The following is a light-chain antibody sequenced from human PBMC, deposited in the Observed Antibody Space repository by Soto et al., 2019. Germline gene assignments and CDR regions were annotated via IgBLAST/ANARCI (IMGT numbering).Light chain of an antibody. V-gene: IGKV3-11*01. CDR3: QQRSNWPLT. Sequence: EIVLTQPPATLSLSPGERATLSCRASQSVSSYLAWYQQKPGQAPRLLIYDASNRATGIPARFSGSGSGTDFTLTISSLEPEDFAVYYCQQRSNWPLTFGPGTKVDMK. CDR1: QSVSSY. J-gene: IGKJ3*01. CDR2: DAS.